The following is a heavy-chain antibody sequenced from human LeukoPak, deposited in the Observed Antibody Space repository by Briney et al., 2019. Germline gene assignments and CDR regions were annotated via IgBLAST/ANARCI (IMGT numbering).Heavy chain of an antibody. CDR2: ISTNGGST. J-gene: IGHJ4*02. V-gene: IGHV3-64D*09. Sequence: GGSLRLSCSASGFTFSSFAMHWVRQAPGKGLEYVSAISTNGGSTYYADSVKARFTISRDNSRNTLYLQMSSLRAEDTAVYYCVKGRWLQFSPYYFDYWGQGTLVTASS. D-gene: IGHD5-24*01. CDR3: VKGRWLQFSPYYFDY. CDR1: GFTFSSFA.